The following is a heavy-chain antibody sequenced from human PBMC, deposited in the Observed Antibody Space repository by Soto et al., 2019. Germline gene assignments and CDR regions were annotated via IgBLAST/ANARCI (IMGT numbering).Heavy chain of an antibody. CDR3: ARLPPSGWAEYFQH. J-gene: IGHJ1*01. CDR2: ISSSGSTI. Sequence: GGSLRLSCAASGFTFSDYYMSWIRQAPGKGLEWVSYISSSGSTIYYADSVKGRFTISRDNAKNSLYLQMNSLRAEDTAVYYCARLPPSGWAEYFQHWGQGTLVTVSS. V-gene: IGHV3-11*01. D-gene: IGHD6-19*01. CDR1: GFTFSDYY.